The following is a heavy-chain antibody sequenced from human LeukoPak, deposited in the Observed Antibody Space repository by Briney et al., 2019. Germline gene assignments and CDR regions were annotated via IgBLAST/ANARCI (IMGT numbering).Heavy chain of an antibody. CDR3: AKDRDIVVVVAADV. V-gene: IGHV3-23*01. J-gene: IGHJ6*04. Sequence: GGSLRLSCAASGFTFSSCAMSWVRQAPGKGLEWVSAISGSGGSTYYADSVKGRFTISRDNSKNTLYLQMNSLRAEDTAVYYCAKDRDIVVVVAADVWGKGTTVTVSS. CDR2: ISGSGGST. CDR1: GFTFSSCA. D-gene: IGHD2-15*01.